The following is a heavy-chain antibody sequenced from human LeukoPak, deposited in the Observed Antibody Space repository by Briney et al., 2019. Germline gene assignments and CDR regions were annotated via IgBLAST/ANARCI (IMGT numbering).Heavy chain of an antibody. CDR3: ARSSTSGYYYYYMDV. CDR2: IIPIFGTA. V-gene: IGHV1-69*01. Sequence: SVKFSCKASGGTFSSYAISWVRQAPGQGLEWMGGIIPIFGTANYAQKFQGRVTITADESTSTAYMELSSLRSEDTAVYYCARSSTSGYYYYYMDVWGKGTTVTVSS. CDR1: GGTFSSYA. D-gene: IGHD2-2*01. J-gene: IGHJ6*03.